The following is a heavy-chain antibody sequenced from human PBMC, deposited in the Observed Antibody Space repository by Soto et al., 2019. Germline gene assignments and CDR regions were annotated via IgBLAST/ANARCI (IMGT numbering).Heavy chain of an antibody. J-gene: IGHJ4*02. V-gene: IGHV4-59*01. CDR1: GGSISSYY. Sequence: KPSETLSLTCTVSGGSISSYYWSWIRQPPGKGLEWIGYIYYSGSTNYNPSLKSRVTISVDTSKNQFSLKLSSVTAADTAVYYCARGEEESIAAAGPFDYWGQGTLVTVSS. CDR2: IYYSGST. D-gene: IGHD6-13*01. CDR3: ARGEEESIAAAGPFDY.